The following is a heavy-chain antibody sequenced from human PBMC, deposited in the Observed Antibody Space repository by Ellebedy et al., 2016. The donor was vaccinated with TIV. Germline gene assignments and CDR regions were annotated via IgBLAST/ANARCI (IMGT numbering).Heavy chain of an antibody. CDR2: KRFDGRNE. Sequence: GESLKISCVASGFSFSTYGMHWVRQAPGKGLEWVAFKRFDGRNEYNGDSVKGRFFISRDVSKNTLFLQMNRLRAEDTAMYHCTRETNPSPGAVAGTGFDCWGQGALVIVSS. D-gene: IGHD6-19*01. J-gene: IGHJ4*02. CDR1: GFSFSTYG. CDR3: TRETNPSPGAVAGTGFDC. V-gene: IGHV3-30*02.